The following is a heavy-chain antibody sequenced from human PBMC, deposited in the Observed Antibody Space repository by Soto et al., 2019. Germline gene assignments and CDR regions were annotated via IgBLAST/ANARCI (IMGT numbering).Heavy chain of an antibody. D-gene: IGHD3-22*01. V-gene: IGHV4-59*01. CDR3: AREGARRYYDSSGYPLGGAFDI. Sequence: SETLSLTCTVSGGSISSYYWSWIRQPPGKGLEWIGYIYYSGSTNYNPSLKSRVTISVDTSKNQSSLKLSSVTAADTAVYYCAREGARRYYDSSGYPLGGAFDIWGQGTMVTVSS. J-gene: IGHJ3*02. CDR2: IYYSGST. CDR1: GGSISSYY.